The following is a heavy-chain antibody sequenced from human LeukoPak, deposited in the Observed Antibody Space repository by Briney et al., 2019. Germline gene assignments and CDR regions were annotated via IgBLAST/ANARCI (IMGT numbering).Heavy chain of an antibody. CDR1: GFTFSSYS. J-gene: IGHJ5*02. CDR2: ISSSSSYI. D-gene: IGHD3-10*01. Sequence: SGGSLRLSCAASGFTFSSYSMNWVRQAPGKGLEWVSSISSSSSYIYYADSVKGRFTISRDNAKNSLYLQMNSLRAEDTAMYYCASHIGERMWFGDLLFDPWGQGTLVTVSS. CDR3: ASHIGERMWFGDLLFDP. V-gene: IGHV3-21*01.